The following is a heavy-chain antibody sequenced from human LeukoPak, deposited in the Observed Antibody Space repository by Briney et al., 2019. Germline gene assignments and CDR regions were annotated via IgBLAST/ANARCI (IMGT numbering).Heavy chain of an antibody. V-gene: IGHV3-64*01. Sequence: PGGSLGLSCAASGFTFSSYAMHWVRQAPGKGLEYVSAISSNGGSTYYANSVKGRFTISRDNSKNTLYLQMGSLRAEDMAVYYCARAGTTVTTFYYFDYWGQGTLVTVSS. D-gene: IGHD4-17*01. CDR3: ARAGTTVTTFYYFDY. CDR2: ISSNGGST. CDR1: GFTFSSYA. J-gene: IGHJ4*02.